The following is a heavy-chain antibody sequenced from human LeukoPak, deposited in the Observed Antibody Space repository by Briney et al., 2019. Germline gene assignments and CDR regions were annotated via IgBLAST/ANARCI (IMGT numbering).Heavy chain of an antibody. Sequence: SGGSLRLSCAASGSTFSSHWMSWVRQAPGKGLEWVANINQDASEKYYVNSVKGRFTISRDNAKNSLYLQMNSLRAEDTAVYFCARESTGFSIDYWGQGTLVTVSS. D-gene: IGHD1-14*01. CDR2: INQDASEK. CDR1: GSTFSSHW. J-gene: IGHJ4*02. CDR3: ARESTGFSIDY. V-gene: IGHV3-7*01.